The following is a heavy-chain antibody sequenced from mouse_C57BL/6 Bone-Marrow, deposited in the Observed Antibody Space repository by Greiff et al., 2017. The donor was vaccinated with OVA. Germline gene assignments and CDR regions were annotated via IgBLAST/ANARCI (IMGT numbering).Heavy chain of an antibody. D-gene: IGHD2-2*01. CDR2: IDPETGGT. CDR1: GFNIKDYY. V-gene: IGHV1-15*01. CDR3: HYGYDWYFDV. J-gene: IGHJ1*03. Sequence: LQESGAELVKPGASVKLSCTASGFNIKDYYMHWVKQTPVHGLEWIGAIDPETGGTAYNQKFKGKAILTADKSSSTAYMELRSLTSEDSAVYYCHYGYDWYFDVWGTGTTVTVSS.